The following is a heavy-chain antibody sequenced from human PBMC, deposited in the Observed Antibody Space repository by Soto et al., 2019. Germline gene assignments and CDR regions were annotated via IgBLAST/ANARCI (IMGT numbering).Heavy chain of an antibody. V-gene: IGHV4-38-2*01. CDR3: ASRVWGAGGYHYCIDF. D-gene: IGHD3-16*01. J-gene: IGHJ4*02. CDR1: GYSISSGYY. Sequence: PSETLSLTCAVSGYSISSGYYWGWIRQPPGKGLEWIGSIYHSGSTYYNPSLKSRLTISVDTSKNQFSLKLSSVTAADTAVDYCASRVWGAGGYHYCIDFWGQGTLVTVSS. CDR2: IYHSGST.